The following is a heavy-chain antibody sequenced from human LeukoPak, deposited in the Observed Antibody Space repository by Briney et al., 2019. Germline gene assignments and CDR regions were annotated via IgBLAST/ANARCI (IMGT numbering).Heavy chain of an antibody. V-gene: IGHV6-1*01. CDR2: TYYRCKWYN. Sequence: SQTLPLTCAISGYSVSRKRGAWNWMRQSPSRGLEWLGRTYYRCKWYNDYAVSVKSRITIKPDTSQNQFSLQLSSVIPEDTAVYYCARATGDFDYWGQGTLVTVSS. D-gene: IGHD7-27*01. CDR3: ARATGDFDY. J-gene: IGHJ4*02. CDR1: GYSVSRKRGA.